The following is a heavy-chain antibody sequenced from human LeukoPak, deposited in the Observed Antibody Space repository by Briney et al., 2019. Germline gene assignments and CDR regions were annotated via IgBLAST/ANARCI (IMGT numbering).Heavy chain of an antibody. V-gene: IGHV1-69*08. CDR3: ARSPTLATIGFGFDS. D-gene: IGHD5-24*01. Sequence: ASVKVSCKASGGTFSSYTINWVRQAPGQGLEWMGRFIPFFGTTNYAHNFQVRVTITADKSTTTAYMELSSLRYEETAIYYCARSPTLATIGFGFDSWGQGTLVTVSS. CDR1: GGTFSSYT. CDR2: FIPFFGTT. J-gene: IGHJ4*02.